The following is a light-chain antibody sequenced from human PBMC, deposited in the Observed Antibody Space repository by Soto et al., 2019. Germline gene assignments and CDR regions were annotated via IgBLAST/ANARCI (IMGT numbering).Light chain of an antibody. J-gene: IGLJ1*01. CDR3: SSYAGSNNPYV. CDR1: SSDVSAYNY. V-gene: IGLV2-8*01. CDR2: EVS. Sequence: QSVLTQPPSASGSPGQSVTISCTGTSSDVSAYNYVSWYQQHPGKAPKVMIYEVSKRPSGVPDRFSGSKSGNTASLTVSGLQAEDEADYYCSSYAGSNNPYVFGTGTQLTVL.